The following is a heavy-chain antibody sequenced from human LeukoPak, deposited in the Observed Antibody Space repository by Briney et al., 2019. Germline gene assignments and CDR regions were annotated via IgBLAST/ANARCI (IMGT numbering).Heavy chain of an antibody. CDR2: ISGSGGST. CDR3: AKGLIVGALY. Sequence: PGGSLRLSCAAPGFTFSSYSINWVRQAPGKGLEWVSAISGSGGSTYYADSVKGRFTISRDNSKNTLYLQMNSLRAEDTAVYYCAKGLIVGALYWGQGTLVTVSS. V-gene: IGHV3-23*01. CDR1: GFTFSSYS. J-gene: IGHJ4*02. D-gene: IGHD1-26*01.